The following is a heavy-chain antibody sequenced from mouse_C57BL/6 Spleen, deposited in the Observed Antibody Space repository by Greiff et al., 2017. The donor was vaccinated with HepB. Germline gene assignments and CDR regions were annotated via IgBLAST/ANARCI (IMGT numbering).Heavy chain of an antibody. CDR3: TNWAWFAY. D-gene: IGHD4-1*01. CDR2: IDPENGDT. CDR1: GFNIKDDY. J-gene: IGHJ3*01. V-gene: IGHV14-4*01. Sequence: EVQLQQSGAELVRPGASVKLSCTASGFNIKDDYMHWVKQRPEQGLEWIGWIDPENGDTEYASKFQGTATITADTSSNTAYLQLSSLTSEDTAVYYCTNWAWFAYWGQGTLVTVSA.